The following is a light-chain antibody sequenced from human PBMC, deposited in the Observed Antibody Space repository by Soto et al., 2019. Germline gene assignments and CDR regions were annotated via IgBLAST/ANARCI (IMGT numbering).Light chain of an antibody. Sequence: EIVMTQSPATLSVSPGERATLSCRANQSVSSDLAWYQQKPGQAPRLLIYGASTRATGFPARFSGSGSGTEFTLPISSLQSEDFAVYYCQQCNNWPEWTFAQGTKVEIK. CDR3: QQCNNWPEWT. CDR2: GAS. CDR1: QSVSSD. V-gene: IGKV3-15*01. J-gene: IGKJ1*01.